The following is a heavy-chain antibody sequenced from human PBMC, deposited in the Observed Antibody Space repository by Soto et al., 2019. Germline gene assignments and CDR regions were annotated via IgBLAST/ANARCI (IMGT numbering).Heavy chain of an antibody. V-gene: IGHV5-10-1*01. CDR1: GYNFDTYW. D-gene: IGHD6-25*01. Sequence: GASLKISCKGSGYNFDTYWVNWVRQLPGKGLEWMSRIDPADSKTKYSPSLEGHITISVDKSIQTTYLQWSSLKASDTAIYYCARRIAAAGGYYYYAFDVWGQGTAVTVSS. CDR2: IDPADSKT. CDR3: ARRIAAAGGYYYYAFDV. J-gene: IGHJ6*02.